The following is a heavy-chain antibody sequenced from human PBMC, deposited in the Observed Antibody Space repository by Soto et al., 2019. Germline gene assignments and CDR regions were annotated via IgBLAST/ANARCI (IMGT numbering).Heavy chain of an antibody. D-gene: IGHD3-10*01. CDR2: IIPIFGTA. V-gene: IGHV1-69*13. J-gene: IGHJ6*02. CDR3: ASGTIRRAYYYGSGSDYGMDV. CDR1: GGTFSSYA. Sequence: ASVKVSCKASGGTFSSYAISWVRQAPGQGLEWMGGIIPIFGTANYAQKFQGRVTITADESTSTAYMELSSLRSEDTAVYYCASGTIRRAYYYGSGSDYGMDVWGQGTTVTVSS.